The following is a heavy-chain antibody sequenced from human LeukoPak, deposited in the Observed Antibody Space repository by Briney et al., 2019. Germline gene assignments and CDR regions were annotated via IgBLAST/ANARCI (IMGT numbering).Heavy chain of an antibody. Sequence: GESLKISCKGSGYSFTSYWIGWVRQLPGKGLEWMGIIYPGDSDTRYSPSFQGQVTISADKSISTAYLHWSSLKASDTAIYYCATYAGSSSKYFQHWGQGTLVTVSS. D-gene: IGHD3-10*01. CDR3: ATYAGSSSKYFQH. CDR1: GYSFTSYW. J-gene: IGHJ1*01. V-gene: IGHV5-51*01. CDR2: IYPGDSDT.